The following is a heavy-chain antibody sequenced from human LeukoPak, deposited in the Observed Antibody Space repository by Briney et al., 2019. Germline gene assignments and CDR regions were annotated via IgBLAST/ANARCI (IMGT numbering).Heavy chain of an antibody. D-gene: IGHD2-21*01. J-gene: IGHJ6*03. CDR1: GYSISSGYY. V-gene: IGHV4-38-2*02. CDR3: ARIGHYYYYYMDV. CDR2: IYHSGGT. Sequence: SETLSLTCTVSGYSISSGYYWGWIRQPPGKGLEWIGSIYHSGGTYYNPTLKSRVTISVDTSEKQFSLKLSSVTAADTAVYYCARIGHYYYYYMDVWGKGTTVTVS.